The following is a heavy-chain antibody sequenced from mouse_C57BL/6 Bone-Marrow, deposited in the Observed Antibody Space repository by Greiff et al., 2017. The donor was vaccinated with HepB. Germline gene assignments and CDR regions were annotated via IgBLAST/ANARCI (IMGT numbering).Heavy chain of an antibody. CDR2: ISDGGSYT. V-gene: IGHV5-4*03. D-gene: IGHD2-9*01. CDR1: GFTFSSYA. Sequence: DVKLVESGGGLVKPGGSLKLSCAASGFTFSSYAMSWVRQTPEKRLEWVATISDGGSYTYYPDNVKGRFTISRDNAKNNLYLQMSHLKSEDTAMYYCARVPSYYGYLFAYWGQGTLVTVSA. CDR3: ARVPSYYGYLFAY. J-gene: IGHJ3*01.